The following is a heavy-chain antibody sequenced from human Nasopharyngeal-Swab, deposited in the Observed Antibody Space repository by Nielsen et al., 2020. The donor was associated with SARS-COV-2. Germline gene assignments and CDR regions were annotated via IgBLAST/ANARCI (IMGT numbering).Heavy chain of an antibody. D-gene: IGHD1-26*01. Sequence: SKTLSLTCTVSGGSVSSGSYYWSWIRQPPGKGLEWIGYIYYSGSTNYNPSLKSRVTISVDTSKNQFSLKLSSVTAADTAVYYCARDRVGGSYGEGMDYWGQGTLVTVSS. CDR1: GGSVSSGSYY. V-gene: IGHV4-61*01. CDR3: ARDRVGGSYGEGMDY. J-gene: IGHJ4*02. CDR2: IYYSGST.